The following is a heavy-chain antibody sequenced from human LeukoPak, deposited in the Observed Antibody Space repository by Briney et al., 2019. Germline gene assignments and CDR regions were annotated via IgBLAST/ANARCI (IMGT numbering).Heavy chain of an antibody. D-gene: IGHD6-13*01. V-gene: IGHV3-74*01. CDR2: INGEGGIT. J-gene: IGHJ3*02. CDR3: ARAYSSSWYNACDI. Sequence: GGSLRLSCAASGFTVSSYWMHWVRQAPGKGLVWVSRINGEGGITNYVDSVKGRFTISRDNAKNTLYLQMNSLRVEDTAVYYCARAYSSSWYNACDIWGQGTLVAVSS. CDR1: GFTVSSYW.